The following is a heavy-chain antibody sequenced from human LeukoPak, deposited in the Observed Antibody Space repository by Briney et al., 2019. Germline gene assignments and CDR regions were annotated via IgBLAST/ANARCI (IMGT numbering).Heavy chain of an antibody. Sequence: HSGGSLRLSCAASGFTFSNYGMHWVRQAPGKGLEWVATIKQDGSEKYYVDFVKGRFSISRDNAKNSLYLQMNSLGADDTAIYYCAGGTGMDVWGQGTTVTVSS. J-gene: IGHJ6*02. CDR1: GFTFSNYG. D-gene: IGHD1-1*01. CDR2: IKQDGSEK. V-gene: IGHV3-7*05. CDR3: AGGTGMDV.